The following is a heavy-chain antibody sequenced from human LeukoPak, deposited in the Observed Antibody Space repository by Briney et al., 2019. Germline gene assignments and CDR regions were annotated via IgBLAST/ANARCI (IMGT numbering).Heavy chain of an antibody. J-gene: IGHJ3*02. CDR2: ISGSGGST. Sequence: GGSLRLSCAASGFTFSSYAMSWVRQAPGKGLEWVSAISGSGGSTYYADSVKGRFTISRGNSKNTLYLQMNSLRAEDTAVYYCAKDNIYDSSGYSNAFDIWGQGTMVTVSS. CDR1: GFTFSSYA. CDR3: AKDNIYDSSGYSNAFDI. D-gene: IGHD3-22*01. V-gene: IGHV3-23*01.